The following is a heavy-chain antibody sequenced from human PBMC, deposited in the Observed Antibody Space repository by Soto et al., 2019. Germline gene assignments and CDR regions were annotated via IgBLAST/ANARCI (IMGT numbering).Heavy chain of an antibody. CDR1: GGSISSYY. D-gene: IGHD1-26*01. V-gene: IGHV4-59*01. CDR2: IYYSGST. CDR3: AKEVTSGSYSHYYYGLDV. Sequence: SETLSLTCTVSGGSISSYYWSWIRQPPGKGLEWIGYIYYSGSTNYNPSLKSRVTISVDTSKNQFSLKLSSVTAADTAVYYCAKEVTSGSYSHYYYGLDVWGQGTTVTVSS. J-gene: IGHJ6*02.